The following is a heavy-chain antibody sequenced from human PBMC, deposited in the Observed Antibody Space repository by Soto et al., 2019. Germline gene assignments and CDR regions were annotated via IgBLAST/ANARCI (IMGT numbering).Heavy chain of an antibody. D-gene: IGHD3-22*01. Sequence: PSETLSLTCTVSGGSISGSSYYWGWIRQPPGKGLEWIGNIYYSGSTYYNPSLKSRVTISVGTSKNQFSLKLSSVTAADTAVYYCARGNSSGYYNFDYWGQGTLVTVSS. V-gene: IGHV4-39*07. CDR2: IYYSGST. CDR3: ARGNSSGYYNFDY. J-gene: IGHJ4*02. CDR1: GGSISGSSYY.